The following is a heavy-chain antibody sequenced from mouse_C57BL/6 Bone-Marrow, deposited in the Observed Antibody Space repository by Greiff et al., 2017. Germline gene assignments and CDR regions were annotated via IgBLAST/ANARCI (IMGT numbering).Heavy chain of an antibody. CDR3: ARFPYDYDEDWYFDV. V-gene: IGHV1-9*01. D-gene: IGHD2-4*01. Sequence: VKLQESGAELMKPGASVKLSCKATGYTFTGYWIEWVKQRPGHGLEWIGEILPGSGSTNYNAKFKGKATFTADTSSNTAYMQLSSLTTEDSAIYYCARFPYDYDEDWYFDVWGTGTTVTVSS. CDR1: GYTFTGYW. J-gene: IGHJ1*03. CDR2: ILPGSGST.